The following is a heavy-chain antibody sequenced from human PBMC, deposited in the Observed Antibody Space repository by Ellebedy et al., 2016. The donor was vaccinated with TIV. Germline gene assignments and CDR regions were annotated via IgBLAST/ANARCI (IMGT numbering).Heavy chain of an antibody. J-gene: IGHJ2*01. CDR1: GYTLTELS. CDR3: ATPYYDSSGYYYGHHWYFDL. D-gene: IGHD3-22*01. CDR2: FDPEDGET. V-gene: IGHV1-24*01. Sequence: ASVKVSCXVSGYTLTELSMHWVRQASGIGLEWMGGFDPEDGETIYAQKFQGRVTMTEDTSTDTAYMELSSLRSEDTAVYYCATPYYDSSGYYYGHHWYFDLWGRGTLVTVSS.